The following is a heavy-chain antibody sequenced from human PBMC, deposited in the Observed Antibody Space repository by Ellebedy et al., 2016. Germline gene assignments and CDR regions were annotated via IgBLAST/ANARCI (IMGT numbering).Heavy chain of an antibody. D-gene: IGHD1-26*01. CDR1: GFTFSSYS. Sequence: GGSLRLSCAASGFTFSSYSMNWVRQAPGKGLEWVSSISSSSSYIYYADSVKGRFTISRDNAKNSLYLQMNSLRAEDTAVYYCARDRVGAIPPPDYWGQGTLVTVSS. CDR3: ARDRVGAIPPPDY. V-gene: IGHV3-21*01. CDR2: ISSSSSYI. J-gene: IGHJ4*02.